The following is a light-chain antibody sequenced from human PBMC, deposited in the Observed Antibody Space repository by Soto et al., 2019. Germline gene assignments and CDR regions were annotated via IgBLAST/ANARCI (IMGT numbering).Light chain of an antibody. CDR2: KAS. J-gene: IGKJ2*01. CDR3: QKYNRLYT. Sequence: DIQMTQSPSTLSASVGDRVTITCRASQSISSWLAWYQQKPGKAPKLLIYKASSLESGVPSRFSGSGSGTEFTLTISSLQPDDFATYYCQKYNRLYTFGQGTKLEIK. CDR1: QSISSW. V-gene: IGKV1-5*03.